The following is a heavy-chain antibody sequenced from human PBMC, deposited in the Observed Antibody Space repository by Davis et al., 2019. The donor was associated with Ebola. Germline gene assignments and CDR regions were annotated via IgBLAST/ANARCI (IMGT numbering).Heavy chain of an antibody. CDR3: ASGLDY. J-gene: IGHJ4*02. CDR1: GFTFSTYS. CDR2: ISSDSDYI. Sequence: GESLKISCAASGFTFSTYSMSWVRQAPGKGLEWVSSISSDSDYIYYADSAKGRFTISRDNAKNSLYLQMNSLRAEDTAVYYCASGLDYWGQGSLVTVSS. V-gene: IGHV3-21*01.